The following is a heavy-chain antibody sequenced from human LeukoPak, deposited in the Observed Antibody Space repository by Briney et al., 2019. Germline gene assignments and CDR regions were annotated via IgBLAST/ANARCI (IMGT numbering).Heavy chain of an antibody. D-gene: IGHD3-22*01. CDR1: GISFSSFG. J-gene: IGHJ4*02. CDR3: AKSQNYYDNSGYYYLDY. CDR2: IRYDGHNK. V-gene: IGHV3-30*02. Sequence: GGSLRLSWAASGISFSSFGMHWVRQAPGKGLEWVTFIRYDGHNKYYADSVKGRFTISRDNSKNTLYLQMNSLRPEDTAVYYCAKSQNYYDNSGYYYLDYWGQGNLVTVSS.